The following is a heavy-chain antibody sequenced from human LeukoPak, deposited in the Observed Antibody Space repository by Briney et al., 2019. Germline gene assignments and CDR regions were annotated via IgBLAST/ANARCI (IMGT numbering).Heavy chain of an antibody. CDR1: GYTFTSYG. CDR2: ISAYNGNT. Sequence: ASVKVSCKASGYTFTSYGISWVRQAPGQGLEWMGWISAYNGNTNYAQKLQGRVTMTTDTSTSTAYMELRSLRSDDTAVYYCARDRGITIFGVVAYYYYIDVWGKGTTVTVSS. V-gene: IGHV1-18*01. J-gene: IGHJ6*03. D-gene: IGHD3-3*01. CDR3: ARDRGITIFGVVAYYYYIDV.